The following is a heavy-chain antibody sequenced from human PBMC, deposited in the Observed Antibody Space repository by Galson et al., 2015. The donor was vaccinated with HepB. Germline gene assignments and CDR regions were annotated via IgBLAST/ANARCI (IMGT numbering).Heavy chain of an antibody. CDR2: ITSSSATI. CDR1: GFTFNSYS. Sequence: SLRLSCAASGFTFNSYSLNWVRQAPGKGLEWVSYITSSSATIFYADSVKGRFTISRDNAKNSLYLQMNSLRAEDTAVYYCARDGNGVVEASLLVASFDSWGQGTLVTVSS. J-gene: IGHJ4*02. CDR3: ARDGNGVVEASLLVASFDS. D-gene: IGHD1-26*01. V-gene: IGHV3-48*01.